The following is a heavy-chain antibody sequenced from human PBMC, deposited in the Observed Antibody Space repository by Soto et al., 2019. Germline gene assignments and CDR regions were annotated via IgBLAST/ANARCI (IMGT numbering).Heavy chain of an antibody. D-gene: IGHD3-10*02. CDR2: IKDDGSQT. CDR1: GFTFSGYW. J-gene: IGHJ4*02. CDR3: ETAVCGGAWSY. Sequence: EVKLEESGGGLVQTGGSLRLSCAVSGFTFSGYWMRWVRQSPGRGLEGVANIKDDGSQTYYVGSVRGRFTISRDNGQNSLYVHMNRLSVEQTAVYYCETAVCGGAWSYGGQGTLVTVSS. V-gene: IGHV3-7*01.